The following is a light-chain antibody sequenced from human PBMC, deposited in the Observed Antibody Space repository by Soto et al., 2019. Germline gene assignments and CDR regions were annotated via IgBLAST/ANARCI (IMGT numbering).Light chain of an antibody. V-gene: IGLV3-21*02. Sequence: SYELTQPPSVSVAPGQTARITCGGSDNGSKPVHWYQQKPGQAPVLVVFDNSDRASGIPERLSGSNSGNTATLTISRVEAGDEADYYCQVWDSSRDRLVVFGGGTKVTVL. J-gene: IGLJ2*01. CDR2: DNS. CDR1: DNGSKP. CDR3: QVWDSSRDRLVV.